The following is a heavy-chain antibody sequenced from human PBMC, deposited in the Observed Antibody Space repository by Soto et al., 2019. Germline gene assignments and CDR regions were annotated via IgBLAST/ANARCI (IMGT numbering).Heavy chain of an antibody. CDR2: ISSSSTI. CDR1: GFTFSTYS. CDR3: ARERGSGWTFDY. D-gene: IGHD6-19*01. V-gene: IGHV3-48*01. Sequence: EVQLVESGGDLVQPGGSLRLSCAASGFTFSTYSMNWVRQAPGKGLEWVSSISSSSTIYYADSVKGRFTISRENVQNSLYLQMHSLRAEDTAVYYCARERGSGWTFDYWGQGTLVTVSS. J-gene: IGHJ4*02.